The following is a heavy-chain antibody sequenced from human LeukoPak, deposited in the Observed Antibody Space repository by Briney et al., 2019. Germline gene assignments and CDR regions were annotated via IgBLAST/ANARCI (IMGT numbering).Heavy chain of an antibody. V-gene: IGHV4-61*08. J-gene: IGHJ6*02. D-gene: IGHD4-17*01. CDR3: AREDPQTTVPEGMDV. Sequence: SETLSLTCTVSGGSISSGGYYWSWIRQSPGKGLEWIGYIYYSGTTNYNPPLKSRVAISVDTSRNQFSLQLRSVTAADTAVYYCAREDPQTTVPEGMDVWGQGTTVIVSS. CDR2: IYYSGTT. CDR1: GGSISSGGYY.